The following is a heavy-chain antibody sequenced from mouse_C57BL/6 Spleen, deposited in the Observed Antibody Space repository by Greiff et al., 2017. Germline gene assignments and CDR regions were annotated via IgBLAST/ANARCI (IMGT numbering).Heavy chain of an antibody. CDR3: AILGTSYFDY. Sequence: QVQLQQPGAELVMPGASVKLSCKASGYTFTSYWMHWVKQRPGQGLEWIGMIHPNSGSTNYNEKFKSKATLTVDKSSSTAYMQLSSLTSEDSAVYYCAILGTSYFDYWGQGTTLTVSS. V-gene: IGHV1-64*01. D-gene: IGHD4-1*01. J-gene: IGHJ2*01. CDR1: GYTFTSYW. CDR2: IHPNSGST.